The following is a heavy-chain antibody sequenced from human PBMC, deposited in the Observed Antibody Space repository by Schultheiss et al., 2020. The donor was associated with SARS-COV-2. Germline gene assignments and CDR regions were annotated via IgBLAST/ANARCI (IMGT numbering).Heavy chain of an antibody. CDR2: ISSSSSYI. CDR3: ARGGTYGMDV. J-gene: IGHJ6*02. V-gene: IGHV3-21*01. CDR1: GFTFSSYW. D-gene: IGHD3-16*01. Sequence: GGSLRLSCAASGFTFSSYWMSWVRQAPGKGLEWVSSISSSSSYIYYADSVKGRFTISRDNAKNSLYLQMSSLRAEDTAVYYCARGGTYGMDVWGQGTTVTVSS.